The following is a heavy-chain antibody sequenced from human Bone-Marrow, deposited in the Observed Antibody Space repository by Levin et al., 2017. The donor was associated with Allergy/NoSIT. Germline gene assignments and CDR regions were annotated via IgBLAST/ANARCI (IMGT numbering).Heavy chain of an antibody. D-gene: IGHD2-2*01. CDR3: ASTGYCSSTSCPWGYYYYGMDV. CDR2: IYYTGST. V-gene: IGHV4-59*01. CDR1: GGSISSYY. Sequence: SETLSLTCSVSGGSISSYYWSWIRQPPGKGLEWIGYIYYTGSTNHNPSLKSRVTISVDPSRNQFSLKLSSVTAADTAVYYCASTGYCSSTSCPWGYYYYGMDVWGQGTTVTVSS. J-gene: IGHJ6*02.